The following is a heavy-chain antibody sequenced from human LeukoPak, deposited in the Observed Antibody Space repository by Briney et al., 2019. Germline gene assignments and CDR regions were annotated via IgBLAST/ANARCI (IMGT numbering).Heavy chain of an antibody. CDR2: INPNSGGT. Sequence: ASVKVSCKASGYTFNIYYMHWVRQVPGQRLEWMGYINPNSGGTNYAQNFQGRVTMTRDTSISTVYMELDSLRSDDTDVYYCARDLGVWETYRFSLLSWGQGTLVTVSS. CDR3: ARDLGVWETYRFSLLS. J-gene: IGHJ5*02. CDR1: GYTFNIYY. D-gene: IGHD3-16*02. V-gene: IGHV1-2*02.